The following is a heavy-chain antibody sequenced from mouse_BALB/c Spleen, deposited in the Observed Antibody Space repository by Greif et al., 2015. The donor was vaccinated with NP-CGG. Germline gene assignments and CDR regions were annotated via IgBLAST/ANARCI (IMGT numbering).Heavy chain of an antibody. J-gene: IGHJ3*01. V-gene: IGHV5-9-3*01. Sequence: EVKLVESGGGLVKPGGSPKLSCAASGFTFSSYAMSWVRQTPEKRLEWVATISSGGSYTYYPDSVKGRFTISRDNAKNALYLRMSSLRSEDTAMYYCARHETTTWFAYWGQGTLVTVSA. D-gene: IGHD2-12*01. CDR1: GFTFSSYA. CDR3: ARHETTTWFAY. CDR2: ISSGGSYT.